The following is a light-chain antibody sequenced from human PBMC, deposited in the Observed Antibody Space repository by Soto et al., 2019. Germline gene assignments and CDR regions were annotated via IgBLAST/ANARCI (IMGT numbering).Light chain of an antibody. CDR3: QHYNSWPT. CDR1: QSVSSN. V-gene: IGKV3-15*01. Sequence: EVVMTQSPATLSVSPGEGVTLSCRASQSVSSNLAWYQHKPGQAPRLLIYGASTRAIGVPARFSGSGSGTEFTLTISSLQSEDSALYYCQHYNSWPTFGPGTKVDI. J-gene: IGKJ3*01. CDR2: GAS.